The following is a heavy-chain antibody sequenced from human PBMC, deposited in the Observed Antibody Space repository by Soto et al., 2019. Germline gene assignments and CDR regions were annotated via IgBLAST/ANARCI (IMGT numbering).Heavy chain of an antibody. CDR1: GFTFSSYG. V-gene: IGHV3-33*01. D-gene: IGHD3-22*01. CDR2: IWYDGSNK. Sequence: GGSLRLSCAASGFTFSSYGMHWVRQAPGKGLEWVAVIWYDGSNKYYADSVKGRFTISRDNSKNTLYLQMNSLRAEDTAVYYCARDDKDSSGSGMGAFDIWGQGTMVTVSS. CDR3: ARDDKDSSGSGMGAFDI. J-gene: IGHJ3*02.